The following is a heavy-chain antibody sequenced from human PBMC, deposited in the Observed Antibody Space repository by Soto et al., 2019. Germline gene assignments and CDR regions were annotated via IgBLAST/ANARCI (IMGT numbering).Heavy chain of an antibody. Sequence: SETLSLTCTVSGGSISSSSYYWGWIRQPPGKGLEWIGSIYYSGSTYYNPSLKSRVIISVDTSKNQFSLKLNSVTAADTAVYYCARGPSITMVRGGRRVFDYWGQGTLVTVSS. CDR2: IYYSGST. D-gene: IGHD3-10*01. J-gene: IGHJ4*02. CDR1: GGSISSSSYY. CDR3: ARGPSITMVRGGRRVFDY. V-gene: IGHV4-39*01.